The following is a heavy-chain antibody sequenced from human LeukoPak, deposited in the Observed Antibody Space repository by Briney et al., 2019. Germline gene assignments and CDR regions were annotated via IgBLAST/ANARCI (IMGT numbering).Heavy chain of an antibody. J-gene: IGHJ5*02. CDR3: AREGTAGTNLNWFDP. V-gene: IGHV4-59*01. CDR1: GGSISSYY. D-gene: IGHD1-1*01. CDR2: ISYSGST. Sequence: SETLSLTCTVSGGSISSYYWSWIRQPPGKGLEWIGYISYSGSTNFNPSLKSRVTISVDTSKNQFSLKLSSVTAADTAVYYCAREGTAGTNLNWFDPWGQGTLVTVFS.